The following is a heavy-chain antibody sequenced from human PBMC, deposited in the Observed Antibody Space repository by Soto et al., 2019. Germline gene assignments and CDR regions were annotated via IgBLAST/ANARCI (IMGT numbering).Heavy chain of an antibody. Sequence: QVQLQESGPGLVKPSGTLSLTCAVSGGSISSSNWWSWVRQPPGKGLEWIGEIYHSGSTNYNPSLETRVTISVDKSKNQFALKLSSVTAADTAVYYCARGSSSWSAPRYLDLWGRGTLVIVSS. D-gene: IGHD6-13*01. CDR2: IYHSGST. CDR1: GGSISSSNW. J-gene: IGHJ2*01. CDR3: ARGSSSWSAPRYLDL. V-gene: IGHV4-4*02.